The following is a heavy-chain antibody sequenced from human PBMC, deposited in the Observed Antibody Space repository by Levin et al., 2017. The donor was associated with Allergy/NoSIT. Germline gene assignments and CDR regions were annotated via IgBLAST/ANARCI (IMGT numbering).Heavy chain of an antibody. CDR3: ARGGQLVGRPFDY. Sequence: RSGGSLRLSCLASGFSFHTYTMQWVRQAPGKGLEWVAVISYDGSHTYCADSLEGRCSISRDNSKNTVYLEISSLRREDTAIYYCARGGQLVGRPFDYWGQGALVSVSS. CDR1: GFSFHTYT. D-gene: IGHD6-6*01. CDR2: ISYDGSHT. V-gene: IGHV3-30-3*01. J-gene: IGHJ4*02.